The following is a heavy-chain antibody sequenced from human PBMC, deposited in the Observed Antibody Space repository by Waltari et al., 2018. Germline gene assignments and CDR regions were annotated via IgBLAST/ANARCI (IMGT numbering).Heavy chain of an antibody. CDR2: IKPSGGSA. CDR1: GYSFTRYY. CDR3: ARDFPHGSNWKRGNFFDY. V-gene: IGHV1-46*01. Sequence: QVQLVQSGAEVKKPGASAKVSCKASGYSFTRYYIHWVRQAPGQGPEWMGMIKPSGGSASYAQKFQGRVSMTRDTSTNTVYMELSSLRSHDTAVYYCARDFPHGSNWKRGNFFDYWGQGTLVTVSS. J-gene: IGHJ4*02. D-gene: IGHD1-20*01.